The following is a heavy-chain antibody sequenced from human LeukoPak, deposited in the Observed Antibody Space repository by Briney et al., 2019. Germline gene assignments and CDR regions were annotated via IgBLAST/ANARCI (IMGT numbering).Heavy chain of an antibody. V-gene: IGHV3-23*01. CDR3: AKDPRIAARHVNYYCGMDV. D-gene: IGHD6-6*01. J-gene: IGHJ6*02. CDR2: IRGSGGST. CDR1: GFTFSSYA. Sequence: PGGSLRLSCAASGFTFSSYAMSWVRQAPGKGLEWVSAIRGSGGSTYYADSVKGRFTISRDNSKNTLYLQMNSLRAEDTAVYYCAKDPRIAARHVNYYCGMDVWGQGTTVTVSS.